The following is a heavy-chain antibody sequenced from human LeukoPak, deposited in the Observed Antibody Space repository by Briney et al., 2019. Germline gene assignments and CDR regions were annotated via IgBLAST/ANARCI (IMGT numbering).Heavy chain of an antibody. Sequence: PSETLSLTCTVSGDSISSYNYFWGWIRQPPGKGLEWVGSIYYRGNTYYNPSLKSRVTISLDTSKNQFSLKLSFVTAADTAVYYCARGVAAPGTGGLSWFDPWGQGTLVTVSS. CDR3: ARGVAAPGTGGLSWFDP. CDR1: GDSISSYNYF. J-gene: IGHJ5*02. V-gene: IGHV4-39*07. CDR2: IYYRGNT. D-gene: IGHD6-13*01.